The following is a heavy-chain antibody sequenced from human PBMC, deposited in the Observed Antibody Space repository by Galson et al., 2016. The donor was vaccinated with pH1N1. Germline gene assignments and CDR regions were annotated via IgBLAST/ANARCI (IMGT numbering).Heavy chain of an antibody. D-gene: IGHD3-22*01. V-gene: IGHV1-69*01. Sequence: PGQGLEWMGGIIPILNKTKYAPNFQDRVTITADESTTTAYMELSSLRSEDTAVYYCAREDYYDTDLSDWYFDLWGRGTLVTVSS. CDR3: AREDYYDTDLSDWYFDL. J-gene: IGHJ2*01. CDR2: IIPILNKT.